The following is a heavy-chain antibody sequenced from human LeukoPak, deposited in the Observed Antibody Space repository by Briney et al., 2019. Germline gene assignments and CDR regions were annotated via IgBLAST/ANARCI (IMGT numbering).Heavy chain of an antibody. D-gene: IGHD3-3*01. J-gene: IGHJ4*02. CDR2: ISYDGSNK. Sequence: GGSLRLSCAASGFTFSSYAMHWVRQAPGKGLEWVAVISYDGSNKYYADSVKGRFTISRDNSKNTLYLQMNSLRAEDTAVYYCARDLPSDYFDYWGQGTLVIVSS. CDR1: GFTFSSYA. V-gene: IGHV3-30-3*01. CDR3: ARDLPSDYFDY.